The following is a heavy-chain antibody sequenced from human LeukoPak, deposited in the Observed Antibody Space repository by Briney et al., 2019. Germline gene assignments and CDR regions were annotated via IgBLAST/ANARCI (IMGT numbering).Heavy chain of an antibody. Sequence: SETLSLTCAVYGGSFSGYYWNWIQQPPGGGLEWIGYISASGSTNFNPSLKSRLTISIDMSKNQFSLKLSSVTAADTAVYYCATSSQSYESSGFYPYWDQGTPVTASS. CDR1: GGSFSGYY. J-gene: IGHJ4*02. CDR3: ATSSQSYESSGFYPY. CDR2: ISASGST. V-gene: IGHV4-59*01. D-gene: IGHD3-22*01.